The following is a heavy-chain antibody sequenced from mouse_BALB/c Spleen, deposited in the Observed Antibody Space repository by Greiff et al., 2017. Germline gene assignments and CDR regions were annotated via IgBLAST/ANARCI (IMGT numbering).Heavy chain of an antibody. CDR2: ILPGSGST. Sequence: VQLQQSGAELMKPGASVKISCKATGYTFSSYWIEWVKQRPGHGLEWIGEILPGSGSTNYNEKFKGKATFTADTSSTTAYMQLSSLTSEDSAVYYCARRSLVGYYYAMDYWGQGTSVTVSS. V-gene: IGHV1-9*01. CDR3: ARRSLVGYYYAMDY. CDR1: GYTFSSYW. D-gene: IGHD2-10*02. J-gene: IGHJ4*01.